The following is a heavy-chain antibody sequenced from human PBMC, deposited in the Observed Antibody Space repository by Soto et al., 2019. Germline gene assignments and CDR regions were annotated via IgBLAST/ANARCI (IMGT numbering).Heavy chain of an antibody. CDR3: ARDTSMVRGVIIYYGMDV. J-gene: IGHJ6*02. CDR1: GFTFSSYS. V-gene: IGHV3-21*01. Sequence: GGSLRLSCAASGFTFSSYSMNWVRQAPGKGLEWVSSISSSSSYIYYADSVKGRFTISRDNAKNSLYLQMNSLRAEDTAVYYCARDTSMVRGVIIYYGMDVWGQGTTVTVSS. D-gene: IGHD3-10*01. CDR2: ISSSSSYI.